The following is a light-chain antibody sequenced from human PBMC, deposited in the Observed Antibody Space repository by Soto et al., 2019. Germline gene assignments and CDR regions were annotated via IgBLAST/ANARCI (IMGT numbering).Light chain of an antibody. CDR2: EGT. J-gene: IGLJ2*01. V-gene: IGLV2-14*02. CDR1: SSNVGSYDL. CDR3: AAWDDSLNGRL. Sequence: QSALTQPASVSGSPGQSITISCTGTSSNVGSYDLVSWYQQHPGEAPKLMIYEGTKRPSGVSNRFSGSKSANTASLAISGLQSEDEADYYCAAWDDSLNGRLFGGGTKVTVL.